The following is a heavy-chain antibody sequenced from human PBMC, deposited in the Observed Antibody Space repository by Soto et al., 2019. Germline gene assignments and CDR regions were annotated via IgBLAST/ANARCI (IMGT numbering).Heavy chain of an antibody. CDR2: ISGTGTTT. V-gene: IGHV3-23*01. J-gene: IGHJ4*02. CDR1: VFTFSSYA. D-gene: IGHD2-8*01. Sequence: GSLRLSCAASVFTFSSYAMTLVRQAPGKGLEWVSTISGTGTTTYYADSVKGRFTISRDNSKNTLYLQMNSLRTEDTAVYYCVKAVYLLDFDYWGQGTLVTVSS. CDR3: VKAVYLLDFDY.